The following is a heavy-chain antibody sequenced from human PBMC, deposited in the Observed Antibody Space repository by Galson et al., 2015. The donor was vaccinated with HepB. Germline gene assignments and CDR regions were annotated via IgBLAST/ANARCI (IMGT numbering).Heavy chain of an antibody. J-gene: IGHJ4*02. CDR3: AKVGSSTSPDY. CDR1: GFTFSSYG. D-gene: IGHD2-2*01. V-gene: IGHV3-33*06. CDR2: IWYDGSNK. Sequence: SLRLSCAASGFTFSSYGMHWVRQAPGKGLEWVAVIWYDGSNKYYADSVKGRFTISRDNSKNTLYLQMNSLRAEDTAVYYCAKVGSSTSPDYWGQGTLVTVSS.